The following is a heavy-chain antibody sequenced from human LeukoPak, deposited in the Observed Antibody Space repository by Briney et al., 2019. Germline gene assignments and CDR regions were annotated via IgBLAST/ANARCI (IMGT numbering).Heavy chain of an antibody. Sequence: RGSLRPSCAASGFTFSSYETNWVRPPPEKGLEWVSYISSSGSTIYYADSVKGRFTISRDNPKNSLYLQMNSLRAEDTAVYYCAELGITMIGGVWGKGTTVTISS. V-gene: IGHV3-48*03. D-gene: IGHD3-10*02. CDR2: ISSSGSTI. J-gene: IGHJ6*04. CDR1: GFTFSSYE. CDR3: AELGITMIGGV.